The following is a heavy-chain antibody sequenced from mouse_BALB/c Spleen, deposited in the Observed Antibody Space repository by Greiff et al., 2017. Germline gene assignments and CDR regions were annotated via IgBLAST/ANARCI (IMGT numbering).Heavy chain of an antibody. CDR2: ISYDGSN. CDR1: GYSITSGYY. CDR3: ARGHYGSSHLYFDY. J-gene: IGHJ2*01. D-gene: IGHD1-1*01. V-gene: IGHV3-6*02. Sequence: EVKLQESGPGLVKPSQSLSLTCSVTGYSITSGYYWNWIRQFPGNKLEWMGYISYDGSNNYNPSLKNRISITRDTSKNQFFLKLNSVTTEDTATYYCARGHYGSSHLYFDYWGQGTTLTVSS.